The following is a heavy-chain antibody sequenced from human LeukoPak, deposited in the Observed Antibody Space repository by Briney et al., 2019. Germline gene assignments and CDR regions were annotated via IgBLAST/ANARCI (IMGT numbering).Heavy chain of an antibody. J-gene: IGHJ4*02. Sequence: SETLSLTCAVYGESFSAYFWNWIRQAPGKPLQYIGEINHRGSSHYNPSLKTRVTLSVDTSKNQFSLKLTSVTAADTAVYFCARGSSFDGYCSAGACDAGYYDSWGQGTPVTVSS. V-gene: IGHV4-34*01. CDR3: ARGSSFDGYCSAGACDAGYYDS. CDR1: GESFSAYF. CDR2: INHRGSS. D-gene: IGHD2-15*01.